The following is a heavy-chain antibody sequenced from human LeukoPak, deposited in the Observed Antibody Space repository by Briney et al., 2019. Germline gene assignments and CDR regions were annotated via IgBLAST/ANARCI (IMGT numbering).Heavy chain of an antibody. D-gene: IGHD6-19*01. Sequence: GGSLMISCKCSGYSFTSYWIGWVRQMPGKGVEWVGIIYPGDSDTRYSPSFQGQVTISVDKSISTADLQWSSLKASDTAMYYCARSSDMRTSGWYGADYWGQGGLVTVSS. J-gene: IGHJ4*02. CDR3: ARSSDMRTSGWYGADY. V-gene: IGHV5-51*01. CDR2: IYPGDSDT. CDR1: GYSFTSYW.